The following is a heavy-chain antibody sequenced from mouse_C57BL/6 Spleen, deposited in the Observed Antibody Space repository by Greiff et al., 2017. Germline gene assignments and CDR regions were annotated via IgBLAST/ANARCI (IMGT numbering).Heavy chain of an antibody. V-gene: IGHV1-64*01. CDR3: AGGYGGYYGWFAY. D-gene: IGHD2-3*01. CDR2: IHPNSGST. J-gene: IGHJ3*01. CDR1: GYTFTSYW. Sequence: QVQLQQPGAELVKPGASVKLSCKASGYTFTSYWMHWVKQRPGQGLEWIGMIHPNSGSTNYNEKFKSKATLTVDKSSSPAYMQLSSLTSEDSAVYYCAGGYGGYYGWFAYWGQGTLVTVSA.